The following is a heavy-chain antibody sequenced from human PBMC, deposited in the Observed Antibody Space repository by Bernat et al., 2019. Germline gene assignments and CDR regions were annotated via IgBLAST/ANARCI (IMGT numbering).Heavy chain of an antibody. Sequence: EVQLVESGGGLVQPGGSLRLSCAASGFTFSSYEMNWVRQAPGKGLEWVSYISGSGGSTYYADSVKGRFTISRDNSKNTLYLQMNSLRAEDTAVYYCAKDLGYCSGGSCYAYYFDYWGQGTLVTVSS. V-gene: IGHV3-23*04. CDR2: ISGSGGST. D-gene: IGHD2-15*01. CDR3: AKDLGYCSGGSCYAYYFDY. CDR1: GFTFSSYE. J-gene: IGHJ4*02.